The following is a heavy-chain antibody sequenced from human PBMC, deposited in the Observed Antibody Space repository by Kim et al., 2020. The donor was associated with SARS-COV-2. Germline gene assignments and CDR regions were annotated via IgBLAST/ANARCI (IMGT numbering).Heavy chain of an antibody. Sequence: GGSLRLSWAASGFTFTTGWMSWVRQAPGKGLEWVGRIKSKADGGTTDYAAPVKGRFSISRDDSKNTVYLQMNSLRTEDTAVYYCTTDRLGSPGDYWGQGTLVTVSS. J-gene: IGHJ4*02. CDR1: GFTFTTGW. D-gene: IGHD3-10*01. CDR2: IKSKADGGTT. V-gene: IGHV3-15*01. CDR3: TTDRLGSPGDY.